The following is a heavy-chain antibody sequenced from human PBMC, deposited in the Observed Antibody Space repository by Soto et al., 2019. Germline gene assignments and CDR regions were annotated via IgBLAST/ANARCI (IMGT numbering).Heavy chain of an antibody. CDR1: GFTFSSYS. D-gene: IGHD3-22*01. Sequence: GSLRLSCAASGFTFSSYSMNWVRQAPGKGLEWVSYISSSSSTIYYADSVKGRFTISRDNAKNSLYLQMNSLRAEDTAVYYCATGITMIVAIDKWGQGTLVTVSS. CDR2: ISSSSSTI. J-gene: IGHJ4*02. V-gene: IGHV3-48*01. CDR3: ATGITMIVAIDK.